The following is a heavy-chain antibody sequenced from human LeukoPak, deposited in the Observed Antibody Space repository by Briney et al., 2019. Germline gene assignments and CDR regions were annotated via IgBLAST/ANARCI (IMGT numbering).Heavy chain of an antibody. Sequence: PSETLSLTCTVSGGSISSYYWSWIRQPAGKGLEWIGSIYYSGSTYYNPSLKSRVTISVDTSKNQFSLKLSSVTAADTAVYYCARLTWELPYYWGQGNLVTVSS. D-gene: IGHD1-26*01. CDR1: GGSISSYY. V-gene: IGHV4-59*05. CDR3: ARLTWELPYY. J-gene: IGHJ4*02. CDR2: IYYSGST.